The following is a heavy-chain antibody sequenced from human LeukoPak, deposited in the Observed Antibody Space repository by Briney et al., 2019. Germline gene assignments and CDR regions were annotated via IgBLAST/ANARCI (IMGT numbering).Heavy chain of an antibody. CDR2: ISAYNGNT. D-gene: IGHD1-26*01. CDR3: ARASSGSYIDY. Sequence: ASVKVSCKASGGTVSSYVISWVRQAPGQGLEWMGWISAYNGNTNYAQKLQGRVTMTTDTSTSTAYMELRSLRSDDTAVYYCARASSGSYIDYWGQGTLVTVSS. V-gene: IGHV1-18*01. CDR1: GGTVSSYV. J-gene: IGHJ4*02.